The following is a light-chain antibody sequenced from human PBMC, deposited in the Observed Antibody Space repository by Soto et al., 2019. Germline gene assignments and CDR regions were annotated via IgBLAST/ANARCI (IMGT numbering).Light chain of an antibody. CDR3: QQYKDWPPR. V-gene: IGKV3-15*01. CDR2: VAS. J-gene: IGKJ1*01. CDR1: QSVSSY. Sequence: EMVMTQSPATLSVSPGERVTLSCRASQSVSSYLAWYQQKPGQPPRLLIYVASTRAAGIPARFSGSGSGTELTLTISSLQYEDFAVYYCQQYKDWPPRFGQGTKVEIK.